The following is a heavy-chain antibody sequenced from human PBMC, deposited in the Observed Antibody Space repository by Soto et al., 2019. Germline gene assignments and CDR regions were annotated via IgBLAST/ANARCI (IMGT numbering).Heavy chain of an antibody. CDR1: GFTFSSYE. Sequence: GGSLRLSCAASGFTFSSYEMNWVRQAPGKGLEWVSYISSSGSTIYYADSVKGRFNITRDNAKNSLYLQMNSLRAEDTAVYYCARRKTSGSYWFDPWGQGTLVTVSS. J-gene: IGHJ5*02. D-gene: IGHD1-26*01. CDR2: ISSSGSTI. CDR3: ARRKTSGSYWFDP. V-gene: IGHV3-48*03.